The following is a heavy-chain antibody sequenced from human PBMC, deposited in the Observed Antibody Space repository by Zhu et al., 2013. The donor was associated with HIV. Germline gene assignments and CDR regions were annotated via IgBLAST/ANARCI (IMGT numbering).Heavy chain of an antibody. J-gene: IGHJ1*01. CDR2: IIPMFDTT. CDR3: ARDRGAAWQQLVD. V-gene: IGHV1-69*06. Sequence: QLQLVQSGAEVKRPGSSVKVSCKASGGTFMSYAINWVRQAPGQGLEWMGGIIPMFDTTTYAQKVQDRVTITADKSTNTAYMELSSLRSEDTAMYYCARDRGAAWQQLVDWGQ. CDR1: GGTFMSYA. D-gene: IGHD6-13*01.